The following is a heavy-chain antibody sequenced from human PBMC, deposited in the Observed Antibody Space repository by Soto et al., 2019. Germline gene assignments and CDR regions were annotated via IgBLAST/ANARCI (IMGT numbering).Heavy chain of an antibody. J-gene: IGHJ3*02. D-gene: IGHD3-10*01. Sequence: ASVKVSCKASGYTFTTYAMHWVRQAPGQRLEWMGWINSGNGNTKYSQKFQGRVTITRDTSASTAYMELSSLRSEDTAVYYCARDYFVGAWYYYGSGSYYNWPAFGIWGQGKMVTISS. CDR2: INSGNGNT. V-gene: IGHV1-3*01. CDR3: ARDYFVGAWYYYGSGSYYNWPAFGI. CDR1: GYTFTTYA.